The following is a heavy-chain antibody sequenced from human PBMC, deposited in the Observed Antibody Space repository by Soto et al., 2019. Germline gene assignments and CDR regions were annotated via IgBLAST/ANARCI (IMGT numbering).Heavy chain of an antibody. CDR1: GYTFTNYH. CDR3: ARGGGGRWYSGDY. J-gene: IGHJ4*02. V-gene: IGHV1-8*01. CDR2: MNPNSGDT. Sequence: QVQLVQSGAEVKKPGASVKVSCKASGYTFTNYHIHWVRQATGQGLEWMGWMNPNSGDTGYAQKFQGRVTMTRDTSITAADMELGGLRSGGTAVYYCARGGGGRWYSGDYWGQGTLVTVSS. D-gene: IGHD6-13*01.